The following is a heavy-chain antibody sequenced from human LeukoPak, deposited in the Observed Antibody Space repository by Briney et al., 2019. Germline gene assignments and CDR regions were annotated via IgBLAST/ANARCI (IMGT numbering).Heavy chain of an antibody. Sequence: GRSLRLSCAASGFTFSSYAMHWVRQAPGKGLEWVAVISNDGSKKYYADSVKGRFTISRDNSKNTLYLQMNSLRPEDTAVYYCARPVTGSSSWYGMDVWGQGTTVTVSS. CDR1: GFTFSSYA. D-gene: IGHD6-13*01. J-gene: IGHJ6*02. CDR2: ISNDGSKK. V-gene: IGHV3-30-3*01. CDR3: ARPVTGSSSWYGMDV.